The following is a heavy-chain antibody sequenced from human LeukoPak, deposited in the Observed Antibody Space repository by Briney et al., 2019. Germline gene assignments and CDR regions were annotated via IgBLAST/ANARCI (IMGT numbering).Heavy chain of an antibody. Sequence: PGGSLRLSCAASGFTFSSYWMSWVRQAPGKGLEWVANIKQDGSEKYYVDSVKGRFTISRDNAKNSLYLQMNSLRAEDTAVYYCARDWDDYYYYYMDVRGKGTTVTVSS. CDR2: IKQDGSEK. CDR1: GFTFSSYW. J-gene: IGHJ6*03. CDR3: ARDWDDYYYYYMDV. D-gene: IGHD1-26*01. V-gene: IGHV3-7*01.